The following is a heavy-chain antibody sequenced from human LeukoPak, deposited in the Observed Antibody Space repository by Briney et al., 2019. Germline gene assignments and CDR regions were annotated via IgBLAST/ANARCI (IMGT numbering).Heavy chain of an antibody. D-gene: IGHD5-18*01. J-gene: IGHJ4*02. V-gene: IGHV4-34*01. CDR2: INHSGST. CDR1: GGSFSGYY. Sequence: PSETLSLTCAVYGGSFSGYYWSWIRQPPGKGLEWIDEINHSGSTNYNPSLKSRVTISVDTSKNQFSLELSSVTAADTAVYYCARGAGGYSYGYFFDYWGQGTLVTVSS. CDR3: ARGAGGYSYGYFFDY.